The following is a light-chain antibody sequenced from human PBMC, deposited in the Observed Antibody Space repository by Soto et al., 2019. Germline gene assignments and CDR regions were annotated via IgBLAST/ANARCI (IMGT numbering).Light chain of an antibody. J-gene: IGLJ1*01. V-gene: IGLV1-40*01. CDR3: QSYDSSLSAHYV. CDR1: GSKIRPGYD. CDR2: GNS. Sequence: QSALTQPPSVSGAPGQGVPISSLGSGSKIRPGYDVHWYQQLPGTAPKLLIYGNSNRPSGVPDRFSGSKSGTSASLAITGLQAEDEADYYCQSYDSSLSAHYVFGTGTKVTVL.